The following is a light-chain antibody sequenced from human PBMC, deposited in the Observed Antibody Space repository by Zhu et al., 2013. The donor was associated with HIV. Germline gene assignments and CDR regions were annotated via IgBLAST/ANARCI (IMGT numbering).Light chain of an antibody. CDR2: GAS. Sequence: EKVMTQSPATLSVSPGERATLSCRASQNVNTNLAWYQQRPGQAPRLLIYGASTRATGIPARFSGSGSGTEFTLTISSLQSEDFAVYYCQQYNNWPPWTFGQGTKVEIK. V-gene: IGKV3-15*01. J-gene: IGKJ1*01. CDR3: QQYNNWPPWT. CDR1: QNVNTN.